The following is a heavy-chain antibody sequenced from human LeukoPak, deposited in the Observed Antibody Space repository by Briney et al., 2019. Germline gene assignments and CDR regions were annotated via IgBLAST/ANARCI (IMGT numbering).Heavy chain of an antibody. J-gene: IGHJ4*02. D-gene: IGHD4-11*01. CDR1: GFIFADYA. V-gene: IGHV3-49*04. CDR2: IRSNTYGGTT. CDR3: TRGDYSDYLDY. Sequence: GRSLRLSCTASGFIFADYAMSWVRQAPGKGLEWVSFIRSNTYGGTTEYAASVKGRFTISRDDSKSIAYPQMNSLKTEDTAMYYCTRGDYSDYLDYWGQGTLVTVSS.